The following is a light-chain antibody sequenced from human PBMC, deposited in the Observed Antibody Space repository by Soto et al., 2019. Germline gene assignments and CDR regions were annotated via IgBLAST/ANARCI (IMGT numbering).Light chain of an antibody. CDR3: LQVNTSPWT. V-gene: IGKV1-6*01. CDR2: AVS. Sequence: AIQITQSPSSLSASVGDRVTITCRASQDLRDHLGWFQHHPGKAPSLLIYAVSHLHDGVPSRFRDRGSDTEFTPTISSRQPEDFEIYYCLQVNTSPWTFGLGTKVEIK. J-gene: IGKJ1*01. CDR1: QDLRDH.